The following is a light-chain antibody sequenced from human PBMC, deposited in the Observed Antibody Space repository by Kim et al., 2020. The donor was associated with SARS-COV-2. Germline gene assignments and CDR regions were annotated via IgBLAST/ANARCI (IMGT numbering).Light chain of an antibody. J-gene: IGLJ2*01. V-gene: IGLV6-57*04. CDR1: SGSIASNY. CDR3: QSYDRSNVV. Sequence: LTQPHSVSESPGKTVIISCTRSSGSIASNYVQWYQQRPGSAPTTVIYEDNQRPSGVPDRFSDSIDSSSNSASLTISGLKTEDEADYYCQSYDRSNVVFGGGTQLTVL. CDR2: EDN.